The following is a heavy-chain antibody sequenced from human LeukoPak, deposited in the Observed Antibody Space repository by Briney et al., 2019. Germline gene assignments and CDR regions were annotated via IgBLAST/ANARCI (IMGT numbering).Heavy chain of an antibody. CDR2: ISSSGSTI. D-gene: IGHD3-22*01. CDR1: GFTFSSYE. Sequence: GGSLRLSCAASGFTFSSYEMNWVRQAPGKGLEWGSYISSSGSTIYYAASVKGRFTISRDNAKNSLYLQMNSLRAEDTAVYYCAREDYYDSSGDIDYWGQGTLVTVSS. J-gene: IGHJ4*02. V-gene: IGHV3-48*03. CDR3: AREDYYDSSGDIDY.